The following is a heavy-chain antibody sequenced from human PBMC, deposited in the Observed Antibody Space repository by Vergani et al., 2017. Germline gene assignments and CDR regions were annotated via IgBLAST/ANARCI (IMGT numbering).Heavy chain of an antibody. V-gene: IGHV3-9*01. D-gene: IGHD2-2*01. CDR3: AKLAGDLGYCRSTSCNAEGIRASDI. J-gene: IGHJ3*02. CDR1: GFTFDDYA. CDR2: ISWNSGSI. Sequence: VSLVESGGGLAQPGRSLRLSCAASGFTFDDYAMHWVRQAPGKGLEWVSGISWNSGSIGYADSVKGRFTISKDNAKNSRYLQMNSLRAEDAALYYCAKLAGDLGYCRSTSCNAEGIRASDIWGQGTMVTVSS.